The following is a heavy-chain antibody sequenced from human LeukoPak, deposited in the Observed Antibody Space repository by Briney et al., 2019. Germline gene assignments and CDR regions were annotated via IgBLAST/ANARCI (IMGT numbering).Heavy chain of an antibody. CDR2: IYYSGST. D-gene: IGHD3-22*01. CDR3: TRGSIAYYYMDV. CDR1: GGSFSGYY. J-gene: IGHJ6*03. Sequence: SETLSLTCAVYGGSFSGYYLTWIRQPPGKGLEWIGNIYYSGSTNYNPSLKSRVTISVDTSKNQFSLKLSSVTAADTAVYYCTRGSIAYYYMDVWGKGTTVTISS. V-gene: IGHV4-59*01.